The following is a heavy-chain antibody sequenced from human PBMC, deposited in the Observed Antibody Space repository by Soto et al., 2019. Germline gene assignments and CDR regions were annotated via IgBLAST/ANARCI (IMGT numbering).Heavy chain of an antibody. CDR1: GFTFSSYW. CDR2: INTDGSIS. Sequence: EVQLVESGGGLVQPGGSLRLSCAASGFTFSSYWMHWVRQVPGKGLVWVSRINTDGSISNYADSVKGRFTISRDNAKNTHDLPVNSLRAGRSSMYFCTREGSGRSYGQFNLWGRGTLVTVS. V-gene: IGHV3-74*01. CDR3: TREGSGRSYGQFNL. D-gene: IGHD6-25*01. J-gene: IGHJ2*01.